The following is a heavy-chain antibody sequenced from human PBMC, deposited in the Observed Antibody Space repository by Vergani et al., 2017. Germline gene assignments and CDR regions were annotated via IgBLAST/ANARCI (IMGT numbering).Heavy chain of an antibody. CDR2: IIPIFDTA. V-gene: IGHV1-69*01. D-gene: IGHD2-2*01. CDR3: ARGNIVVVPAAVTNWFDP. J-gene: IGHJ5*02. Sequence: QVQLVQSGAEVKKPGASVKVTCKASGGTFSSYAISWVRQAPGQGLEWMGGIIPIFDTANYAQKFQGRVTITADESTSTAYMELSSLRSEDTAVYYCARGNIVVVPAAVTNWFDPWGQGTLVTVSS. CDR1: GGTFSSYA.